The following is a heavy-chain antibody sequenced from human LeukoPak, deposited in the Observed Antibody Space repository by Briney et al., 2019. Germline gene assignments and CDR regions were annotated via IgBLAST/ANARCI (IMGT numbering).Heavy chain of an antibody. CDR3: AKGGKVVWVYVDY. J-gene: IGHJ4*02. CDR1: GFSVSINY. D-gene: IGHD1-26*01. Sequence: GGSLRLSCVASGFSVSINYMTWVRQASGKGLEWVSIIYSAGSTYYADSVKGRFTISRDNSKNTLYLQMNSLRAEDTAVYYCAKGGKVVWVYVDYWGQGTLVTVSS. V-gene: IGHV3-53*05. CDR2: IYSAGST.